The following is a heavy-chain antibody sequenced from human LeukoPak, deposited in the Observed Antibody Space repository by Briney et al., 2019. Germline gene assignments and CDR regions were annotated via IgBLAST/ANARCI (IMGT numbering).Heavy chain of an antibody. CDR2: IYPDDSNT. J-gene: IGHJ3*02. D-gene: IGHD6-19*01. CDR3: ARRYAYSSGWYDAFDI. V-gene: IGHV5-51*01. CDR1: GYNFPIYW. Sequence: GESLKISCQGSGYNFPIYWIGWVRQMPGQGLEWMGIIYPDDSNTIYGPSFQGQVTISADKSINTAYLEWSSLKASDTAMYYCARRYAYSSGWYDAFDIWGQGTMVTVSS.